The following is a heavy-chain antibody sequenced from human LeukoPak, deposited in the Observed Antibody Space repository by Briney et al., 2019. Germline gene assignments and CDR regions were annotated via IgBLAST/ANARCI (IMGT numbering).Heavy chain of an antibody. D-gene: IGHD3-3*01. Sequence: GGSLRLSCAASVFTFSSYAMGGGRQAPGKGLEWVSAISGSGGSTYYADSVKGRFTISRDNSKNTLYLQMNSLRAEDTAVYYCAKSHYDFWSGYSYYYYGMDVWGQGTTVTVSS. CDR1: VFTFSSYA. CDR3: AKSHYDFWSGYSYYYYGMDV. J-gene: IGHJ6*02. V-gene: IGHV3-23*01. CDR2: ISGSGGST.